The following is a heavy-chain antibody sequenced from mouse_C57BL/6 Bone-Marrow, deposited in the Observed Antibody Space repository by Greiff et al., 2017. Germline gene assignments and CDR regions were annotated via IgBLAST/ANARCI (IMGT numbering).Heavy chain of an antibody. CDR1: GYTFTSYW. CDR3: ARPYYGIYWYFDF. J-gene: IGHJ1*03. V-gene: IGHV1-55*01. Sequence: VQLQQPGAELVKPGASVKMSCTASGYTFTSYWITWVKQRPVQGLEWIGDIYPGSGSTNYNEKFKSKATLTVDTSSSTAYMQLISLTSEDSAVYYWARPYYGIYWYFDFWGTGPTVTVSS. D-gene: IGHD2-10*01. CDR2: IYPGSGST.